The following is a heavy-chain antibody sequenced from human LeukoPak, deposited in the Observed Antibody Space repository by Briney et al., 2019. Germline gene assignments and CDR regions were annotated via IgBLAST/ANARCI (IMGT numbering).Heavy chain of an antibody. CDR2: ISGSGGST. Sequence: AGGSLRLSCAASGFTFSSYAMSWVRQAPGKGLEWVSAISGSGGSTYYADSVKGRFTISRGNSKNTLYLQMNSLRAEDTAVYYCARHTRRGSYPALVFDYWGQGTLVTVSS. D-gene: IGHD1-26*01. CDR3: ARHTRRGSYPALVFDY. J-gene: IGHJ4*02. V-gene: IGHV3-23*01. CDR1: GFTFSSYA.